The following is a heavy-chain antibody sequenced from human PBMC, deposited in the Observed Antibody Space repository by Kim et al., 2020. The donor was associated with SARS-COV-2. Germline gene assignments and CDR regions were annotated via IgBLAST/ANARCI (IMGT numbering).Heavy chain of an antibody. Sequence: SETLSLTCTVSGGSISSYYWSWIRQPPGKGLEWIGYIYYSGSTNYNPSLKSRVTISVDTSKNQFSLKLSSVTAADTAVYYCARSAPAFMVRGVSLMFLSGWMDGWGQGTTVTVSS. J-gene: IGHJ6*02. D-gene: IGHD3-10*01. CDR1: GGSISSYY. V-gene: IGHV4-59*08. CDR3: ARSAPAFMVRGVSLMFLSGWMDG. CDR2: IYYSGST.